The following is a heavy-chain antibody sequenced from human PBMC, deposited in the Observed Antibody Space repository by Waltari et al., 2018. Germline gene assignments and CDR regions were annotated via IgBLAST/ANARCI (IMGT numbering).Heavy chain of an antibody. CDR3: ARGGGVHRYLGY. CDR2: INHSGST. V-gene: IGHV4-34*01. Sequence: QVQLQQWGAGLLKPSETLSLTCAVYGGSFSGYYWSWIRQPPGKGLEWIGEINHSGSTNYHPSLKSRVTISVDTSKNQFSLKLSSVTAADTAVYYCARGGGVHRYLGYWGQGTLVTVSS. J-gene: IGHJ4*02. CDR1: GGSFSGYY. D-gene: IGHD3-16*01.